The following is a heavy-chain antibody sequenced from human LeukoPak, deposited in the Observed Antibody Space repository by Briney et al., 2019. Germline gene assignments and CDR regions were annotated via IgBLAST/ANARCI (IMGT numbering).Heavy chain of an antibody. CDR2: ISSSSSYI. Sequence: PGGSLRLSCAASGFTFSSYSMNWVRQAPGEGLGWVSSISSSSSYIYYADSVKGRFTISRDNAKNSLYLQMNSLRAEDTAVYYCARKIRYSSGWYPDYWGQGTLVTVSS. J-gene: IGHJ4*02. V-gene: IGHV3-21*01. D-gene: IGHD6-19*01. CDR1: GFTFSSYS. CDR3: ARKIRYSSGWYPDY.